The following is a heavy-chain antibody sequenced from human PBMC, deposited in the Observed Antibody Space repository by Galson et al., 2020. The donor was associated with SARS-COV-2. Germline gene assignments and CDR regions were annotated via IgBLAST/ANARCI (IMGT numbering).Heavy chain of an antibody. CDR3: ARDSSGNYYSAFDI. CDR1: GGSINNNNFY. Sequence: SETLSLTCTASGGSINNNNFYWGWIRQPPGKGLEWIGSIFYSGSTYYNPSIKSRVSMFVDTSKNQFSLRLNSVTAADTAVYYCARDSSGNYYSAFDIWGQGTVVSVSS. D-gene: IGHD3-22*01. V-gene: IGHV4-39*01. CDR2: IFYSGST. J-gene: IGHJ3*02.